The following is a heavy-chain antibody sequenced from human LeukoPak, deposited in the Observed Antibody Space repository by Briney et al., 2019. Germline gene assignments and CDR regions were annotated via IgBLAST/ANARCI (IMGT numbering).Heavy chain of an antibody. CDR3: ARDSRRDGYNLDY. J-gene: IGHJ4*02. D-gene: IGHD5-24*01. Sequence: SETLSLTCTVSGGSISSGNYYWGWIRQPPGKGLEWIGSIYYSGSTYYNPSLKSRVTTSVDTSKNQFSLKLSSVTAADTAVYYCARDSRRDGYNLDYWGRGTLVTVSS. CDR2: IYYSGST. CDR1: GGSISSGNYY. V-gene: IGHV4-39*07.